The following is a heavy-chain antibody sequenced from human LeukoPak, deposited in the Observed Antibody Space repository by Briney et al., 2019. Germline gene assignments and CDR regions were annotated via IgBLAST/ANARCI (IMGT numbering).Heavy chain of an antibody. Sequence: GASVKVSCKASGYTFTSYGISWVRQAPGQGLERMGWISAYNGNTNYAQKLQGRVTMTTDTSTSTAYMELSSLRSEDTAVYYCARAVRITIFGVVPSWFDPWGQGTLVTVSS. D-gene: IGHD3-3*01. V-gene: IGHV1-18*01. CDR2: ISAYNGNT. CDR1: GYTFTSYG. J-gene: IGHJ5*02. CDR3: ARAVRITIFGVVPSWFDP.